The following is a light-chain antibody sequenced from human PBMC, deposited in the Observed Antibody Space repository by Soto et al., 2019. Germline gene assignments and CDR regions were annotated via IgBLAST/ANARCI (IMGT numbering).Light chain of an antibody. CDR1: QSISTY. V-gene: IGKV1-39*01. CDR3: QQANSFPLT. Sequence: DIHMTQSPSSLSASVGDRVTITCRASQSISTYLSWYQQKPGKAPKLLIFAASSLQSEVPSRFSGSGSGTDFILTISNLQPEDFATYFCQQANSFPLTFGGGTRVEI. CDR2: AAS. J-gene: IGKJ4*01.